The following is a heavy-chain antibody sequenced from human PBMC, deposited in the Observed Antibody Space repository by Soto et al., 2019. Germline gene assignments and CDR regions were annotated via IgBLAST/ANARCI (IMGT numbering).Heavy chain of an antibody. CDR3: ARALYYYDNSGLAF. J-gene: IGHJ4*02. CDR2: INIYGGGT. Sequence: QVHLEQSGPEVKKPGASVKVSCKASGYTFTSYGISWVRLAPGQGLEWMGWINIYGGGTNYAQKYQEGVTMTRDTSTNAVYLEMRSLTSDDTAIYYCARALYYYDNSGLAFWGQGTLVTVSS. V-gene: IGHV1-18*01. D-gene: IGHD3-22*01. CDR1: GYTFTSYG.